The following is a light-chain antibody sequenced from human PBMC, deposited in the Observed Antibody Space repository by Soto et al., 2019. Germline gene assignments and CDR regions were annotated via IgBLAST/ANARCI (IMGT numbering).Light chain of an antibody. Sequence: QAVVTQPPSASGTPGPRLSISCSGNNSNIGKNTVNWYQQLPRTAPKLLIYSNNQRPSGVPDRFSGSKSGTSASLAISGLQSEDEADYYCAAWDDSLNGHVVFGGGTKLTVL. CDR1: NSNIGKNT. J-gene: IGLJ2*01. CDR3: AAWDDSLNGHVV. V-gene: IGLV1-44*01. CDR2: SNN.